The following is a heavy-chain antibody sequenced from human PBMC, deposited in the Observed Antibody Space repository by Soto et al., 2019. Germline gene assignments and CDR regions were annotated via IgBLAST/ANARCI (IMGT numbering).Heavy chain of an antibody. D-gene: IGHD3-10*01. V-gene: IGHV3-23*01. CDR2: ISGSGGST. CDR3: AKVPYYYGSGSYFPFDY. Sequence: LRRSCAASGFTFSGYAMSWVRQAPGKGLEWVSAISGSGGSTYYADSVKGRFTISRDNSKNTLYLQMNSLRAEDTAVYYCAKVPYYYGSGSYFPFDYWGQGTLVTVSS. J-gene: IGHJ4*02. CDR1: GFTFSGYA.